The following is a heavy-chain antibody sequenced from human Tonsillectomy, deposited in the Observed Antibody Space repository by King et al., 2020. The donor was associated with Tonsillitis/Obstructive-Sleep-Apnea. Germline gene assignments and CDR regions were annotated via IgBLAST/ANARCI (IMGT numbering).Heavy chain of an antibody. J-gene: IGHJ6*03. D-gene: IGHD3-3*01. CDR2: IRSKAYGGKT. CDR3: TKEAGGHYDVWSGYHHLYYMDV. Sequence: VQLVESGGGLVQPGRSLRLSCSASGFRFGDNNINWVRQAPGKGLEWVGFIRSKAYGGKTEYAASVKGRFTISRDDSKSIAYLQMNSLKTEDTAVYYCTKEAGGHYDVWSGYHHLYYMDVWGKGTTVTVSS. CDR1: GFRFGDNN. V-gene: IGHV3-49*04.